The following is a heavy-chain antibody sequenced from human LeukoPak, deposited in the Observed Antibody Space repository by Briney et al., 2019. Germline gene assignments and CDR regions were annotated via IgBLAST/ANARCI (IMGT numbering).Heavy chain of an antibody. V-gene: IGHV3-9*01. CDR2: ISWNSGSI. Sequence: QTAGSLRLSCAASGVTFDDYARRWVRQAPGKGLEWVSGISWNSGSIGYADSVKGRFTISRDNAKNSLYLQMNSLRAEDTALYYCAKELYSSSWLNYYGMDVWAKGPRSPSP. D-gene: IGHD6-13*01. J-gene: IGHJ6*02. CDR1: GVTFDDYA. CDR3: AKELYSSSWLNYYGMDV.